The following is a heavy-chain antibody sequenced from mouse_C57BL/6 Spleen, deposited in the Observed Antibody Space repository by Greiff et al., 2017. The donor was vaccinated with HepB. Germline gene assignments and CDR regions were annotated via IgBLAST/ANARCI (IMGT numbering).Heavy chain of an antibody. V-gene: IGHV5-17*01. Sequence: EVQLVESGGGLVKPGGSLKLSCAASGFTFSDYGMHWVRQAPEKGLEWVAYISSGSSTIYYADTVKGRFTISRDNAKNTLFLQMTSLRSEDTAMYYWARPGYYGSSPYAMDYWGQGTSVTVSS. CDR3: ARPGYYGSSPYAMDY. CDR1: GFTFSDYG. D-gene: IGHD1-1*01. J-gene: IGHJ4*01. CDR2: ISSGSSTI.